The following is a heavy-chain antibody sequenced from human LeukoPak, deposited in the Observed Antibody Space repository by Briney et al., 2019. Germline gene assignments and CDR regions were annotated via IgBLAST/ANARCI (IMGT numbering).Heavy chain of an antibody. CDR2: ISSSGSTI. CDR3: ASTNRWYYYGSGSYYTDY. J-gene: IGHJ4*02. V-gene: IGHV3-48*03. Sequence: GGSLRLSCAASGFTFSSYEMNWVRQAPGKGLEWVSYISSSGSTIYYADSVKGRFTISRDNAKNSLYLQMNSLRAEDTAVCYCASTNRWYYYGSGSYYTDYWGQGTLVTVSS. CDR1: GFTFSSYE. D-gene: IGHD3-10*01.